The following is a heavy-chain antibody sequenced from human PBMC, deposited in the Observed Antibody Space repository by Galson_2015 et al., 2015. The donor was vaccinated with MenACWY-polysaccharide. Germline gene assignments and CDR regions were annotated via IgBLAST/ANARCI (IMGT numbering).Heavy chain of an antibody. J-gene: IGHJ4*02. D-gene: IGHD6-19*01. CDR1: GFTFSDYY. CDR2: ISIDGSNT. V-gene: IGHV3-23*01. Sequence: SLRLSCAASGFTFSDYYMTWVRQAPGKGLEWVTVISIDGSNTYYADPVKGRFTISRDNSKNTLFLQMNSLTAEDTAVYYCVKARENRGWIRGPGYWGQGTLVTVSS. CDR3: VKARENRGWIRGPGY.